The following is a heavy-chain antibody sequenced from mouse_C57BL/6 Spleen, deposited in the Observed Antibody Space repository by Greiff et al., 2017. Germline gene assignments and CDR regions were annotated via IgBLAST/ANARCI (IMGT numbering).Heavy chain of an antibody. V-gene: IGHV1-55*01. J-gene: IGHJ1*03. CDR3: GGSEAGTDD. CDR1: GYTFTSYW. Sequence: QVQLQQPGAELVKPGASVKMSCKASGYTFTSYWITWVQQRPGQGLEWIGDIYPGGGSTNYTDKFKSKATLTVDNSSSTAYMQLSSLTSEDSAVCYCGGSEAGTDDWGKGTPVTVSS. D-gene: IGHD3-3*01. CDR2: IYPGGGST.